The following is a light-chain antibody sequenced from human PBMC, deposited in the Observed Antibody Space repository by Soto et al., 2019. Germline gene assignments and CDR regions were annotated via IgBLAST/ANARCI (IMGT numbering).Light chain of an antibody. V-gene: IGLV2-14*01. CDR2: DVK. CDR3: SSYTSSSTVV. J-gene: IGLJ2*01. Sequence: QSVLTQPASVSGSPGQSITISCTGTSSDVGAYNYVSWYQQHPGKAPKLMIFDVKNRPSGVSNRVSGSKSGNTASLTISGLQAEDEANYYCSSYTSSSTVVFGGGTKLTAL. CDR1: SSDVGAYNY.